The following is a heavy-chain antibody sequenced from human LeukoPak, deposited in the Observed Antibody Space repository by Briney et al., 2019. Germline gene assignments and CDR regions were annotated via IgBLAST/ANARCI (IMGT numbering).Heavy chain of an antibody. D-gene: IGHD3-3*01. CDR1: GGSISSGSYY. V-gene: IGHV4-61*02. CDR2: IYTSGST. J-gene: IGHJ1*01. CDR3: ARGLGVTIFGVVIGNFQH. Sequence: SQTLSLTCTVSGGSISSGSYYWSWIRQPAGKGLEWIGRIYTSGSTNYNPSLKSRVTISVDTSKNQFSLKLNSVTAADTAVYYCARGLGVTIFGVVIGNFQHWGQGTLVTVSS.